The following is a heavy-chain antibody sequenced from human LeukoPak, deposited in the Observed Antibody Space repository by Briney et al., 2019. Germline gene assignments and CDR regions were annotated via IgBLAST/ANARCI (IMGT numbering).Heavy chain of an antibody. D-gene: IGHD3-10*01. CDR3: ARGLYYYGSGSYLDY. CDR2: INPNSGGT. Sequence: ASVKVSCKASGYSFSDNYIHWVRQAPGQGLEWMGWINPNSGGTNYAQRFQGRVTMSRDTSLSTAYMELSRLRSDDTAMYYCARGLYYYGSGSYLDYWGQGTLLTV. J-gene: IGHJ4*02. V-gene: IGHV1-2*02. CDR1: GYSFSDNY.